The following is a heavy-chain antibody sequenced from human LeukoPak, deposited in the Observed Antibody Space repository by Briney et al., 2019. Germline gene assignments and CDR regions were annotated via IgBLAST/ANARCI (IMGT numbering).Heavy chain of an antibody. D-gene: IGHD2-21*02. CDR3: ASATTYCGADCYPLDAFDI. Sequence: GASAKVSCKASGYTFTGYYMHWVRQAPGQGLEWMGWINPNSGGTNYAQKFLGRITMTRDTSISTAYMELSRLRSDDTAVYYCASATTYCGADCYPLDAFDIWGQGTMVTVSS. CDR2: INPNSGGT. V-gene: IGHV1-2*02. CDR1: GYTFTGYY. J-gene: IGHJ3*02.